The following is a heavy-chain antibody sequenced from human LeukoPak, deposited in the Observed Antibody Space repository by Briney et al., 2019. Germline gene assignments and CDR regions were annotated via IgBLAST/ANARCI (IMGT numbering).Heavy chain of an antibody. CDR3: ASRYCSGGSCYSGGFDY. V-gene: IGHV1-18*01. CDR1: GYTFTSYG. D-gene: IGHD2-15*01. CDR2: ISAYNGNT. J-gene: IGHJ4*02. Sequence: PGASVKVSCKASGYTFTSYGISWVRQAPGQGLEWMGWISAYNGNTNYAQKLQGRGTMTTDTSTSTAYMELRSLRSDDTAVYYCASRYCSGGSCYSGGFDYWGQGTLVTVSS.